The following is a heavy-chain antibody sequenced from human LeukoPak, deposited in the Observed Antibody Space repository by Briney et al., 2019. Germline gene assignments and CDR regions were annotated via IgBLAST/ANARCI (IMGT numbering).Heavy chain of an antibody. Sequence: ASVKVSCKASGYTFTSYYMHWVRQAPGQGLDWMGIINPSGGSTSYAQKFQGRVTMTRDTSTSTVYMELSSLRSEDTAVYYCAREFGQPNDAFDIWGQGTMVTVSS. CDR2: INPSGGST. V-gene: IGHV1-46*01. CDR1: GYTFTSYY. CDR3: AREFGQPNDAFDI. J-gene: IGHJ3*02. D-gene: IGHD3-10*01.